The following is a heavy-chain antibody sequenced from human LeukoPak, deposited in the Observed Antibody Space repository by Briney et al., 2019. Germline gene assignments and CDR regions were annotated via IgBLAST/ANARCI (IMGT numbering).Heavy chain of an antibody. V-gene: IGHV4-39*01. Sequence: PSETLSLTCTVSGGSISRSNYYWGWIRQPPGKGLEWIGSVYYRRRNDYNPSLKSRVTISVDTSKNQFSLRLNSVTAADTAVYYCARQLGAYSYPFDIWGQGTKVTVSS. J-gene: IGHJ3*02. CDR3: ARQLGAYSYPFDI. CDR2: VYYRRRN. D-gene: IGHD3-16*01. CDR1: GGSISRSNYY.